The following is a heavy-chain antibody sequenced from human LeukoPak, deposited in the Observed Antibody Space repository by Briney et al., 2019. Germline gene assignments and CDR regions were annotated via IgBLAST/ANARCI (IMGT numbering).Heavy chain of an antibody. Sequence: PSETLSLTCTVSGGSISSGGYYWSWIRQRPGKGLEWIGYIYYSGSTYYNPSLKSRVTISVDTSKNQFSLKLSSVTAADTAVYYCAKGGSSSCHHYWGQGTLVTVSS. D-gene: IGHD6-13*01. CDR3: AKGGSSSCHHY. CDR1: GGSISSGGYY. V-gene: IGHV4-31*03. CDR2: IYYSGST. J-gene: IGHJ4*02.